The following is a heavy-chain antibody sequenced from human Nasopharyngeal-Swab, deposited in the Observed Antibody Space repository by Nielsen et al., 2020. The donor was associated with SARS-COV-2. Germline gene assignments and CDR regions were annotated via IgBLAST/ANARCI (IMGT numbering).Heavy chain of an antibody. CDR2: ISSNGGST. CDR1: GFTFSSYA. J-gene: IGHJ6*02. V-gene: IGHV3-64*04. CDR3: ARDARLTIFGVDPPGYYGMDV. Sequence: GGSLRLSCSASGFTFSSYAMHWVRQAPGKGLEYVSAISSNGGSTYYADSVKGRFTISRDNAKNSLYLQMNSLRAEDTAVYYCARDARLTIFGVDPPGYYGMDVWGQGTTVTVSS. D-gene: IGHD3-3*01.